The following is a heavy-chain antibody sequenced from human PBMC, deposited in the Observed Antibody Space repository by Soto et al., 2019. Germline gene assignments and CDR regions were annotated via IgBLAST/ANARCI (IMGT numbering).Heavy chain of an antibody. CDR1: GVSISGTSYY. D-gene: IGHD3-16*02. CDR2: IYYSGET. CDR3: ARHGSF. V-gene: IGHV4-39*01. J-gene: IGHJ1*01. Sequence: QLQLQESGPGLVKPSETLSLTCTVSGVSISGTSYYWGWIRQTPAKGLEWIGTIYYSGETFYNPSLKSRVTTAIDTSKNHFSFNLASVTAADTAIYYFARHGSFWGQGALVTVSS.